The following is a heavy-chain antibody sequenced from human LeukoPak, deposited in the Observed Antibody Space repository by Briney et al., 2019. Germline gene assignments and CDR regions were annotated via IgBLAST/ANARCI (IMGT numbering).Heavy chain of an antibody. CDR2: ISGSGGST. Sequence: GASPRLSCVASGFTFNNYAMSWVRQAPGKGLEWVSGISGSGGSTYYADSVEGRFTISRDNSKNTLFLQMNSLRAEDTAVYYCAKSANTWPYYFDYWGQGTLVTVSS. D-gene: IGHD3-10*01. CDR3: AKSANTWPYYFDY. CDR1: GFTFNNYA. V-gene: IGHV3-23*01. J-gene: IGHJ4*02.